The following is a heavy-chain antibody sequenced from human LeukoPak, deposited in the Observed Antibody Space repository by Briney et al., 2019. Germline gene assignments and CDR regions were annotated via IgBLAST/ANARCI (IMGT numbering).Heavy chain of an antibody. CDR3: ARVDDRNYYYYFDY. D-gene: IGHD3-22*01. CDR1: GGSISSYY. Sequence: SETLSLTCTVSGGSISSYYWNWIRQPAGKGPEWIGRIYNRGSTNYNPSLKSRVTMSVDTSKNQFSLKLTSVTAADTAVYYCARVDDRNYYYYFDYWGQGTLVTVSS. J-gene: IGHJ4*02. V-gene: IGHV4-4*07. CDR2: IYNRGST.